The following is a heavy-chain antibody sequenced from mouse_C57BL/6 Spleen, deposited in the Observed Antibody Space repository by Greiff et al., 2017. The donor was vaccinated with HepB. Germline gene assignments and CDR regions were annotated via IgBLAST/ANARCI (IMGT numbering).Heavy chain of an antibody. D-gene: IGHD1-1*01. CDR1: GYTFTSYW. J-gene: IGHJ2*01. CDR2: INPSNGGT. V-gene: IGHV1-53*01. Sequence: VQLQQPGTELVKPGASVKLSCKASGYTFTSYWMHWVKQRPGQGLEWIGNINPSNGGTNYNEKFKSKATLTVDKSSSTAYMQLSSLTSEDSAVYYCARIRLDYYGSSPLYYFDYWGQGTTLTVSS. CDR3: ARIRLDYYGSSPLYYFDY.